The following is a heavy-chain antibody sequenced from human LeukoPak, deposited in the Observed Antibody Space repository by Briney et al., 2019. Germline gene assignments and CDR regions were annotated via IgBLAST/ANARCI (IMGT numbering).Heavy chain of an antibody. CDR1: GCTFDDYS. Sequence: GGSLRLSCAASGCTFDDYSMHWVRQVPGRGLEWVSLIRGDGSKAYYADSVKGRFTISRDSSKNSLYLQMSSLRTEDTALYYCAKEGGTIYFDSWGQGTLVTVSS. J-gene: IGHJ4*02. CDR3: AKEGGTIYFDS. V-gene: IGHV3-43*01. D-gene: IGHD1-1*01. CDR2: IRGDGSKA.